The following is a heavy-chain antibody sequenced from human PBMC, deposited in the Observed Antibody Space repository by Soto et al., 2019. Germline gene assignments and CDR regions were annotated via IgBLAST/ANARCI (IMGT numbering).Heavy chain of an antibody. CDR3: TTVPSGWRAPGG. J-gene: IGHJ4*02. V-gene: IGHV3-15*01. CDR1: GFTVTNAW. CDR2: IKGKTEGGTT. D-gene: IGHD3-3*01. Sequence: EVQLVESGGGLVKPGGSLRLSCAASGFTVTNAWMSWVRQAPGKGLEWVGRIKGKTEGGTTDYAAPVRGRFNMSRDDSRNALYRQMNSPKTEDTAVYYCTTVPSGWRAPGGWGQGTLVTVSS.